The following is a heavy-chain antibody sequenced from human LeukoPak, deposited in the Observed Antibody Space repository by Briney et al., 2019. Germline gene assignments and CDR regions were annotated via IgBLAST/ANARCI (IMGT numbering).Heavy chain of an antibody. Sequence: ASVTVSCTASGYSFTNYYLHWVRPAPGQGLGYMGIINPSGGSSGGSTTYEQKFQGRVTMTRDTSTSTVYMELSNRRSEDTAVYYCARGGYIYGSFDNWGQGTLVTVSS. CDR2: INPSGGSSGGST. CDR3: ARGGYIYGSFDN. D-gene: IGHD5-18*01. CDR1: GYSFTNYY. J-gene: IGHJ4*02. V-gene: IGHV1-46*01.